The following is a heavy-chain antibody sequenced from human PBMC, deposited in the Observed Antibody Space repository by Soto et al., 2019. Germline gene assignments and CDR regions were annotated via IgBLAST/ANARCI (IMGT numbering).Heavy chain of an antibody. D-gene: IGHD3-3*01. J-gene: IGHJ4*02. CDR2: IYYSGST. V-gene: IGHV4-59*01. Sequence: SETLSLTCTVSGGSISSYYWSWIRQPPGKGLEWIGYIYYSGSTNYNPSLKSRVTISVDTSKNQFSLKLSSVTAADTAVYYCARRSNYDFWSGYPSNLYYFDYWGQGTLVTVSS. CDR1: GGSISSYY. CDR3: ARRSNYDFWSGYPSNLYYFDY.